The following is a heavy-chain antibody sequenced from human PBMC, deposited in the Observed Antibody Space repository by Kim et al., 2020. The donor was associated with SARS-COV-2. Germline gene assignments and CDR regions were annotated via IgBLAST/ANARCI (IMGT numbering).Heavy chain of an antibody. V-gene: IGHV4-31*02. D-gene: IGHD3-22*01. J-gene: IGHJ5*02. Sequence: PSLKSRVTSSVDTSKNQFSLKLSSVTAADTAVYYCAGAPMIVVVIGWFDPWGQGTLVTVSS. CDR3: AGAPMIVVVIGWFDP.